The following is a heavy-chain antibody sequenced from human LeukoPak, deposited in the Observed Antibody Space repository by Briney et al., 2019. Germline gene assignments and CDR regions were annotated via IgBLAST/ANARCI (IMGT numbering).Heavy chain of an antibody. J-gene: IGHJ4*02. CDR1: GYTFITYG. V-gene: IGHV1-18*01. Sequence: ASVKVSFKVSGYTFITYGISWVRQAPGQGLEWMGWVSAYADDTNYVQKYQGRVSMTTDTSTSTAYMELRSLRSDDTAEYYCARDCIGCHGFDYWGQGTLVTVSS. CDR3: ARDCIGCHGFDY. D-gene: IGHD2-15*01. CDR2: VSAYADDT.